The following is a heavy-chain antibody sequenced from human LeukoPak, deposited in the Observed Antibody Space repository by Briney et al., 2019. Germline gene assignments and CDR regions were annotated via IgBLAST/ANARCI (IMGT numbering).Heavy chain of an antibody. Sequence: KASETLSLTCTVSGGSISSYYWSWIRQPPGKGLEWIGYIYYSGSTNYNPSLKSRVTISVDTSKNQFSLKLSSVTAADTAVYYCARDHGGLLWFGEYGGWFDPWGQGTLVTVSS. CDR1: GGSISSYY. J-gene: IGHJ5*02. CDR3: ARDHGGLLWFGEYGGWFDP. CDR2: IYYSGST. V-gene: IGHV4-59*01. D-gene: IGHD3-10*01.